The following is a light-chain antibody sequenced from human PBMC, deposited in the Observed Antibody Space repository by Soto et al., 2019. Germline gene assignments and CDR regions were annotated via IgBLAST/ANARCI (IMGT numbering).Light chain of an antibody. J-gene: IGLJ1*01. Sequence: QSALTQPASVSGSLGQSITISCTGTSSDVGGSKYVSWYQQFPGKAPKLMISDVTNRPSGVSNRFSGSKSGNTASLTISGLQAEDEADYYFSSYTSSNSNVFGTGTKLTVL. CDR1: SSDVGGSKY. V-gene: IGLV2-14*01. CDR3: SSYTSSNSNV. CDR2: DVT.